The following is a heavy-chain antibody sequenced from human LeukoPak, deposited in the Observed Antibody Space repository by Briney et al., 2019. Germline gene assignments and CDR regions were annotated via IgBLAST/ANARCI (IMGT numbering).Heavy chain of an antibody. V-gene: IGHV3-20*04. CDR1: GLTFDDYG. J-gene: IGHJ4*02. CDR3: ARGWLGSRGIDY. Sequence: PGRTLRLSCAVSGLTFDDYGMSWVRQAPGKGLEWVSGISWTGGSRAYADSVTCRFTISRDNANNSLYLVMTRLRAEDTALYLAARGWLGSRGIDYWGQGTLVTVSS. CDR2: ISWTGGSR. D-gene: IGHD5-24*01.